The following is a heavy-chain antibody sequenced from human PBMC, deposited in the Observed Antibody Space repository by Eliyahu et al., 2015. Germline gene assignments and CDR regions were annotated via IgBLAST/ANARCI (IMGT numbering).Heavy chain of an antibody. J-gene: IGHJ4*02. CDR1: GGTFSSYA. CDR3: ARDLVDDSSGYPHYYFDY. Sequence: QVQLVQSGAEVKKPGSSVKVSCKASGGTFSSYAISWVRQAPGQGLEWMGGIIPIFGTANYAQKFQGRVTITADESTSTAYMELSSLRSEDTAVYYCARDLVDDSSGYPHYYFDYWGQGTLVTVSS. D-gene: IGHD3-22*01. V-gene: IGHV1-69*01. CDR2: IIPIFGTA.